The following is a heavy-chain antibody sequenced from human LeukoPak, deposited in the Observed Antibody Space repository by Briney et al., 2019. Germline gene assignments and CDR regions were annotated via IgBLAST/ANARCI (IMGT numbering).Heavy chain of an antibody. D-gene: IGHD6-19*01. J-gene: IGHJ4*02. V-gene: IGHV3-21*01. CDR2: ISSSSSYI. CDR3: ARASGGWYMRYFDY. CDR1: GFTFSSNS. Sequence: PGGSLRLSCAASGFTFSSNSMNWVRQAPGKGLEWVSSISSSSSYIHYADSVKVQFTISRDNAKNSLYLQMNSMRAEATAVYYCARASGGWYMRYFDYWGQGTLVTVSS.